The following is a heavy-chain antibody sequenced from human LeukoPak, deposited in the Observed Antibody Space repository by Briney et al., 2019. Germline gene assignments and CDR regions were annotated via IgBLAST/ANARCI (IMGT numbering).Heavy chain of an antibody. V-gene: IGHV3-30*18. CDR1: GFTFSSYG. CDR2: ISYDGSNK. Sequence: PGGSLRLSCAASGFTFSSYGMHWVRQAPGKGLEWVAVISYDGSNKYYADSVKSRFTISRDNSKNTLYLQMNSLRAEDTAVYYCAKDEGYFDWSIAFDIWGQGTMVTVSS. D-gene: IGHD3-9*01. CDR3: AKDEGYFDWSIAFDI. J-gene: IGHJ3*02.